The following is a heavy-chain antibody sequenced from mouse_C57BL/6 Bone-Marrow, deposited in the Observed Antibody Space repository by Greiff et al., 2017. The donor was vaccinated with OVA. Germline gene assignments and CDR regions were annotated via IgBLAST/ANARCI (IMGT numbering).Heavy chain of an antibody. D-gene: IGHD2-4*01. CDR3: ARRGLRHGYYFDY. V-gene: IGHV2-9-1*01. CDR1: GFSLTSYA. CDR2: IWTGGGT. Sequence: VHLVESGPGLVAPSQSLFITCTVSGFSLTSYAISWVRQPPGKGLEWLGVIWTGGGTNYNSALKSRLSISKDNSKSQVFLKMNSLQTDDTARYYCARRGLRHGYYFDYWGQGTTLTVSS. J-gene: IGHJ2*01.